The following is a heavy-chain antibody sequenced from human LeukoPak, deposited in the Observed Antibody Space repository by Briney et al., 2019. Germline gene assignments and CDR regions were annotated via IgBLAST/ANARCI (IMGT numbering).Heavy chain of an antibody. Sequence: ASVKVSCKASGYTFTGYYIHWLRQAPGQGLEWMGWINPNSGDTNYAQKFQGRVTMTRDTSISTAYMELSRLRSDDTAVYYCARETTVTTGDDAFDIWGQGTMVTVSS. CDR3: ARETTVTTGDDAFDI. J-gene: IGHJ3*02. V-gene: IGHV1-2*02. CDR2: INPNSGDT. CDR1: GYTFTGYY. D-gene: IGHD4-17*01.